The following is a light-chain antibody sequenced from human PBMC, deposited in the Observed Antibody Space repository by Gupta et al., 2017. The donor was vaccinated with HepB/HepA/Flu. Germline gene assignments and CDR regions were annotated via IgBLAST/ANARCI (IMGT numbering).Light chain of an antibody. V-gene: IGKV1-5*03. CDR1: QSISTW. J-gene: IGKJ1*01. CDR2: KAS. CDR3: QQNNSHWT. Sequence: DIQMTQSPSTLSASVGDRVTITCRASQSISTWLAWYQQKPGKAPKLIIYKASMGQSGVPSGFSGSGYMKEFILTSSRRQYEDFANYYVQQNNSHWTFGQGTKVDIK.